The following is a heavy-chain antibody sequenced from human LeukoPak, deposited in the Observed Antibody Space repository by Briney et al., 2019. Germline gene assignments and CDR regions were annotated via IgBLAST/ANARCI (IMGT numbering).Heavy chain of an antibody. Sequence: PSETLSLTCTVSGGSISSYYWSWIRQPAGKGLEWIGRIYTSGSTNYNPSLKSRVTMSVDTYKNQFSLKLSSVTAADTAVYYCAREDIVVVPAAQNYYYYYYMDVWGKGTTVTVSS. V-gene: IGHV4-4*07. CDR2: IYTSGST. J-gene: IGHJ6*03. CDR1: GGSISSYY. CDR3: AREDIVVVPAAQNYYYYYYMDV. D-gene: IGHD2-2*01.